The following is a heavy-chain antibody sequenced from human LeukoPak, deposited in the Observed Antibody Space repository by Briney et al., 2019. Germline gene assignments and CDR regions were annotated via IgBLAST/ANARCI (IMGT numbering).Heavy chain of an antibody. D-gene: IGHD2-8*01. Sequence: GGSLRLSCAASGFTFSSYSMNWVRQAPGKGLEWVSSISSTSIYKYYADSVKGRFTISRDNAKDSLFLQMNSLRAEDTAIYYCARDPRIYCTNGICQDDYFDNWGQGTLVTVSS. V-gene: IGHV3-21*01. CDR1: GFTFSSYS. J-gene: IGHJ4*02. CDR3: ARDPRIYCTNGICQDDYFDN. CDR2: ISSTSIYK.